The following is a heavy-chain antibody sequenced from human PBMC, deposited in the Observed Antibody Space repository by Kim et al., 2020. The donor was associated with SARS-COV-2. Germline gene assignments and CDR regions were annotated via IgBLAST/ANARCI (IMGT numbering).Heavy chain of an antibody. D-gene: IGHD3-16*01. V-gene: IGHV3-30*02. J-gene: IGHJ6*03. CDR3: AKDLGYYDYYYMDV. Sequence: ADAVEGRFTISGNNSKNTLYLQMNSRRAEDTAVYYCAKDLGYYDYYYMDVWGKGTTVTVSS.